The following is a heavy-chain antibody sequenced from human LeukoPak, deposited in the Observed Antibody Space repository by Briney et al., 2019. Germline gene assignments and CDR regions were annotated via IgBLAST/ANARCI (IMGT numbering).Heavy chain of an antibody. D-gene: IGHD6-19*01. Sequence: PGGSLRLSCAASGFTFSSYSMNWVRRAPGKGLEWVANIKQDGSEKYYVDSVKGRFTISRDNAKNSLYLQMNSLRAEDTAVYYCARDSSSWYSSGWPNWGQGTLVTVSS. CDR2: IKQDGSEK. V-gene: IGHV3-7*01. CDR1: GFTFSSYS. J-gene: IGHJ4*02. CDR3: ARDSSSWYSSGWPN.